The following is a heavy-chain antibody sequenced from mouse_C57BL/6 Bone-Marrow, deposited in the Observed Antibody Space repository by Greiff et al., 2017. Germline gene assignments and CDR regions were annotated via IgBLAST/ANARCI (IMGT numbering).Heavy chain of an antibody. V-gene: IGHV1-61*01. CDR3: ARSHNWDWYFDV. CDR2: IYPSDSET. CDR1: GYTFTSYW. Sequence: QVHVKQSGAELVRPGSSVKLSCKASGYTFTSYWMDWVKQRPGQGLEWIGNIYPSDSETHYNQKFKDKATLTVDKSSSTAYMQLSSLTSEDSAVYYCARSHNWDWYFDVWGTGTTVTVSS. D-gene: IGHD4-1*01. J-gene: IGHJ1*03.